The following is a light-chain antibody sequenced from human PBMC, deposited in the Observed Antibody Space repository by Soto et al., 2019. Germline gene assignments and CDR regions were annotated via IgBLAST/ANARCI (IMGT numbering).Light chain of an antibody. Sequence: DVVMTQSPLSLPVTLVQPASISCRSNQSLVHSDGIAYFSWFQQRPGRSPRRLIYKVSNRDSGVPARFSGSGSGTDFALEISRVEAEDVGVYYCMQGTHWPITFGQGTRLQI. J-gene: IGKJ5*01. CDR1: QSLVHSDGIAY. V-gene: IGKV2-30*02. CDR3: MQGTHWPIT. CDR2: KVS.